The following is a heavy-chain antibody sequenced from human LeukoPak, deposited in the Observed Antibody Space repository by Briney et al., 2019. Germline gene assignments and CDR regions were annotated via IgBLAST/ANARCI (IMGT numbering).Heavy chain of an antibody. Sequence: PGGSLRLSCAASGFTFSSYSMNWVRQAPGKGLEWVSSISSSSYIYYADSVKGRFTISRDNAKNSLYLQMNSLRAEDTAVYYCARGLLWFGELCLDAFDIWGQGTMVTVSS. CDR1: GFTFSSYS. CDR3: ARGLLWFGELCLDAFDI. J-gene: IGHJ3*02. D-gene: IGHD3-10*01. CDR2: ISSSSYI. V-gene: IGHV3-21*01.